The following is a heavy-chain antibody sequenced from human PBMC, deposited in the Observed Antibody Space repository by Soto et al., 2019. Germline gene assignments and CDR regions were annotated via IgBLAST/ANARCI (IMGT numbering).Heavy chain of an antibody. Sequence: GESLKISCKGYGYSFISYWISWVRQTPGKGPEWMGRIDPRDSYTSYSPSFQGHVTISVDKATTTAYLQWSSLKASDTDMYYCARAVRLPAAYYPYYGMDVWGQGTTVTVSS. V-gene: IGHV5-10-1*01. D-gene: IGHD2-2*01. CDR1: GYSFISYW. CDR3: ARAVRLPAAYYPYYGMDV. CDR2: IDPRDSYT. J-gene: IGHJ6*02.